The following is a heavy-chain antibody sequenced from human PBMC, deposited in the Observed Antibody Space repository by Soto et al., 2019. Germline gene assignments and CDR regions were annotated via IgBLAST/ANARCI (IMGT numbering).Heavy chain of an antibody. J-gene: IGHJ6*02. D-gene: IGHD5-18*01. CDR3: ARDWLQSGYPFYYYGMDV. V-gene: IGHV4-31*03. CDR1: GGSISSGGYY. Sequence: QVQLQESGPGLVNPSQTLSLTCTVSGGSISSGGYYWSWIRQHPVKGLEWIGYIYYSGSTYYNPSLKIRVTISGDTSKNQFYLKLSSVTAADTAVYYCARDWLQSGYPFYYYGMDVWGQGTTVTVSS. CDR2: IYYSGST.